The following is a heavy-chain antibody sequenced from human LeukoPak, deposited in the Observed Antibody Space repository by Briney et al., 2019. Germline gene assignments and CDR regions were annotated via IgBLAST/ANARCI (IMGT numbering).Heavy chain of an antibody. CDR3: ATVPYGTYAGFSH. CDR1: GFTFSSYA. CDR2: ISGSSSST. D-gene: IGHD1-1*01. J-gene: IGHJ4*02. Sequence: GGSLRLSCAASGFTFSSYAMSWVRQAPGKGLEWVSGISGSSSSTHYADSVKGRFTISRDNSKNTLYLQMNSLRAEDTAVYYCATVPYGTYAGFSHWGQGTLVTVSS. V-gene: IGHV3-23*01.